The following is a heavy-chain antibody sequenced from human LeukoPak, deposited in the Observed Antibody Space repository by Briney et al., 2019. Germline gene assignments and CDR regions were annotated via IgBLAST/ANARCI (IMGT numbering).Heavy chain of an antibody. CDR2: ISGTGGST. V-gene: IGHV3-23*01. J-gene: IGHJ4*02. CDR1: GFTFSSYA. D-gene: IGHD1-14*01. CDR3: AKEPGCDY. Sequence: PVGSLGLSCAASGFTFSSYAMSWFRKAPGKGLEWVSAISGTGGSTHYADSVKGRFTISRDNSKNTLYLTMNSLRAEDTAVYYCAKEPGCDYWGQGTLVTVSS.